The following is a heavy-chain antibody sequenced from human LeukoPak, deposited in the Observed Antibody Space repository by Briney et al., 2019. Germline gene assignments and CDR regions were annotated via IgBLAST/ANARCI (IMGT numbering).Heavy chain of an antibody. Sequence: PSETLSLTCTVSGGSISSYYCSWIRQPPGKGLEWIGYIYYSGSTNYNPSLKSRVTISVDTSKNQFSLKLSSVTAADTAVYYCARLNRAVAGIDYWGQGTLVTVSS. CDR2: IYYSGST. CDR1: GGSISSYY. CDR3: ARLNRAVAGIDY. D-gene: IGHD6-19*01. J-gene: IGHJ4*02. V-gene: IGHV4-59*08.